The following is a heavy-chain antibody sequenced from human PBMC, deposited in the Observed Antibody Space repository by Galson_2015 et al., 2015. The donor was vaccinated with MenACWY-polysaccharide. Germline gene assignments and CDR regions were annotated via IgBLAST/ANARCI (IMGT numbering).Heavy chain of an antibody. D-gene: IGHD5-18*01. CDR3: ARDPKGYGLHFDY. J-gene: IGHJ4*02. CDR2: INTNTGNP. V-gene: IGHV7-4-1*02. Sequence: LEWMGWINTNTGNPTYAQGFTGRFVFSLDTSVSTAYLQISSLKAEDTAVYYCARDPKGYGLHFDYWGQGTLVTVSS.